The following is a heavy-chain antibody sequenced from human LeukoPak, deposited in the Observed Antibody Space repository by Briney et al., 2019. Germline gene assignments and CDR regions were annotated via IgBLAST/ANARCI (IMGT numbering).Heavy chain of an antibody. J-gene: IGHJ4*02. V-gene: IGHV3-9*01. D-gene: IGHD6-19*01. CDR1: GFTFDDYA. Sequence: GRSLRLSCAASGFTFDDYAMHWVRQATGKGLEWVSGISWNSGSIGYADSVKGRFTISRDNAKNSLYLQMNSLRTEDTALYYCAKDLARIEVAYGFDYWGQGTLVTVSS. CDR2: ISWNSGSI. CDR3: AKDLARIEVAYGFDY.